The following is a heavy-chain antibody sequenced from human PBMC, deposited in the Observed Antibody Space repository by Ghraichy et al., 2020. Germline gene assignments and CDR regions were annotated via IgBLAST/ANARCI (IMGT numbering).Heavy chain of an antibody. V-gene: IGHV3-21*01. D-gene: IGHD2-15*01. CDR3: ARDWGYCSGSRCYPDAFDL. CDR2: IDSSSSYI. CDR1: GLTFSSYT. J-gene: IGHJ3*01. Sequence: GGSLRLSCAASGLTFSSYTMNWVRQAPGKGLEWVSFIDSSSSYIYYSDSVKGRFATSRDNAKNSLYLQMNSLRVEDTAMYYCARDWGYCSGSRCYPDAFDLWGQGTMVTVSS.